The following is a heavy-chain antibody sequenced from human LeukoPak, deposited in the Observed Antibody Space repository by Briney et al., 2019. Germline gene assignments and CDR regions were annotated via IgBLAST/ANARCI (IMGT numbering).Heavy chain of an antibody. CDR1: GYTFVNYG. J-gene: IGHJ4*02. Sequence: ASVRVSCKASGYTFVNYGFAWVRQAPGQGLEWMAWINTYNGNTKYAQRLQDRVTVTTDTSTNTAYMELRSLTSDDTAVYYCAREPISSVSYYPRSDYWGQGTLVTVSS. CDR3: AREPISSVSYYPRSDY. D-gene: IGHD3-10*01. CDR2: INTYNGNT. V-gene: IGHV1-18*01.